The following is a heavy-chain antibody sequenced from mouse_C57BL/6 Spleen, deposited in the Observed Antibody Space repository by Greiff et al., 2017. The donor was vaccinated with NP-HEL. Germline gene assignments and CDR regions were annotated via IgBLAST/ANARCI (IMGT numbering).Heavy chain of an antibody. J-gene: IGHJ4*01. CDR1: GYTFTSYW. Sequence: QVQLQQPGAELVKPGASVKLSCKASGYTFTSYWMQWVKQRPGQGLEWIGEIDPSDSYTNYNQKFKGKATLTVDTSSSTAYMQLSSLTSEDSAVYYCARGGYGSSSYAMDYWGQGTSVTVSS. V-gene: IGHV1-50*01. CDR2: IDPSDSYT. D-gene: IGHD1-1*01. CDR3: ARGGYGSSSYAMDY.